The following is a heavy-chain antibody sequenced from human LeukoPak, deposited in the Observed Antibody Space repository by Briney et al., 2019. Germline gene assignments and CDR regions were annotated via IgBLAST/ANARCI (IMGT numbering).Heavy chain of an antibody. J-gene: IGHJ4*02. CDR1: GFTVNSNY. CDR3: ARDSSGPGY. V-gene: IGHV3-53*01. D-gene: IGHD6-19*01. CDR2: IYSGGGT. Sequence: GGSLRLSCAASGFTVNSNYMSWVCQAPGKGLEWVSVIYSGGGTFYADSVKGRFTISRDNSKNTLYLQMNSLRVEDTAVYYCARDSSGPGYWGQGTLVTVSS.